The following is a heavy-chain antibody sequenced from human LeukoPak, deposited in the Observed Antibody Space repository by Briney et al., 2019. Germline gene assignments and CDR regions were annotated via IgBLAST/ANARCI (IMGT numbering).Heavy chain of an antibody. D-gene: IGHD3-10*01. CDR2: IYPDDSDT. CDR3: ARRTRITMVRGTYAFDI. V-gene: IGHV5-51*01. CDR1: GYSFTSYW. Sequence: GESLKISCKGSGYSFTSYWIGWVRQMPGKGLEWMGIIYPDDSDTRYSPSFQGQVTISADKSISTAYLQWSSLKASDTAMYYCARRTRITMVRGTYAFDIWGQGTMVTVSS. J-gene: IGHJ3*02.